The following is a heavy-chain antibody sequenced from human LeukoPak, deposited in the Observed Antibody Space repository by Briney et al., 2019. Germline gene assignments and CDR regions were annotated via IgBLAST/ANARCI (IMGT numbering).Heavy chain of an antibody. J-gene: IGHJ4*02. Sequence: SETLSLTCTVSGGSIRSYYWSWIRQPPGKGLEWIGYIYYSGSTNYNPSLKSRVTISVDTSKNQFSLKLSSVTAADTAVYYCARGKDHFDYWGQGTLVTVSS. CDR1: GGSIRSYY. CDR2: IYYSGST. V-gene: IGHV4-59*01. CDR3: ARGKDHFDY.